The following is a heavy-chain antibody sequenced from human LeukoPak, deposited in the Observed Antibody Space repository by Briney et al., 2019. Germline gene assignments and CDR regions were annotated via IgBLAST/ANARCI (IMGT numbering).Heavy chain of an antibody. J-gene: IGHJ4*02. CDR3: ARESKAYCGGDCYFDY. CDR1: GYTFTDYY. Sequence: EASVKVSCKASGYTFTDYYMHWVRQAPGQGFEWMGWINPNDGDTNYAQKFQGRVTMTRDTSISTAYMELSRLRSDDTAVYYCARESKAYCGGDCYFDYWAREPWSPSPQ. D-gene: IGHD2-21*02. CDR2: INPNDGDT. V-gene: IGHV1-2*02.